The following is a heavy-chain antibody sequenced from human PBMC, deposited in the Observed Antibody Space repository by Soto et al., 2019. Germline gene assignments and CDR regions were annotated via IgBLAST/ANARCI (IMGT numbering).Heavy chain of an antibody. Sequence: QVQLQESGPGLVKPLETLSLTCTVSGGSITSYYWSWIRQPPGKGLEWIGYIYFSGSANYNPSLKSRVTISVDTSKNQFSLKLSSVTAADTAVYYCARRYSGYGDYWGQGTLVTVSS. D-gene: IGHD5-12*01. CDR1: GGSITSYY. V-gene: IGHV4-59*08. CDR2: IYFSGSA. CDR3: ARRYSGYGDY. J-gene: IGHJ4*02.